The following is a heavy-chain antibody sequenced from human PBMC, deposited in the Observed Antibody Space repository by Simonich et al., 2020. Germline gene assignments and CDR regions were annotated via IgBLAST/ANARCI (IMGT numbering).Heavy chain of an antibody. CDR3: ARWIAVAGTGAYGMDV. D-gene: IGHD6-19*01. Sequence: EVQLVESGGGLVQPGGSLRLSCAASGFTFSSYSMHWVRQAPGKGLEWVSSISSSSSYKYYADSVKGRFTITRDNAKNSLYLQMNSLRAEDTAVYYCARWIAVAGTGAYGMDVWGQGTTVTVSS. CDR1: GFTFSSYS. CDR2: ISSSSSYK. J-gene: IGHJ6*02. V-gene: IGHV3-21*01.